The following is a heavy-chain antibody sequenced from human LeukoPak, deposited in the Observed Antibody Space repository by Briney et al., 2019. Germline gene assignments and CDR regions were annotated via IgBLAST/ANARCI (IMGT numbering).Heavy chain of an antibody. CDR2: VYYSGST. Sequence: PSETLSLTCSVSGGSISSHYWSWIRQPPGKGLEWIGYVYYSGSTNYNPSLKSRLTISVDTSKNQFSLKLSSVTAADTAVYYCARGGGDYPHWGQGTLVTVSS. CDR3: ARGGGDYPH. V-gene: IGHV4-59*08. J-gene: IGHJ4*02. D-gene: IGHD4-17*01. CDR1: GGSISSHY.